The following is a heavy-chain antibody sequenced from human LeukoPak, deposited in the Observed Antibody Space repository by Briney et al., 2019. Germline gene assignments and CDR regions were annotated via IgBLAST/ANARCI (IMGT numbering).Heavy chain of an antibody. V-gene: IGHV1-2*02. D-gene: IGHD3-10*01. CDR3: ASKTGGSGSPFDY. J-gene: IGHJ4*02. CDR1: GYTFTGYY. CDR2: INPNSGGT. Sequence: ASVKVSCKASGYTFTGYYMHWVRQAPGQGLEWMGWINPNSGGTDYAQKFQGRVTMTRDTSISTAYMEVSRLRSDDTAVYYCASKTGGSGSPFDYWGQGTLVTVSS.